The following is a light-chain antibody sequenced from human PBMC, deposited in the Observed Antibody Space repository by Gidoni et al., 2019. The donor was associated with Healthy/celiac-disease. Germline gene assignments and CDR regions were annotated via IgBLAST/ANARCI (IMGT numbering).Light chain of an antibody. Sequence: EIVMTQSPPTLSVSPGERATLACRASQSVSSNLAWYQQKPGQAPRPLIYGASTRATGIPARFSGSGSGTEFTLTISSLQSEDFAVYYCQQYNNWPPMYTFGQGTKLEIK. V-gene: IGKV3-15*01. CDR3: QQYNNWPPMYT. CDR1: QSVSSN. CDR2: GAS. J-gene: IGKJ2*01.